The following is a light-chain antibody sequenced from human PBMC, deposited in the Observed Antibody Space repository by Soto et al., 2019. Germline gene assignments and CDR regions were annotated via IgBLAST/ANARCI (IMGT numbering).Light chain of an antibody. J-gene: IGKJ1*01. CDR3: LQATNWPWT. Sequence: DTVMTQSPLSLSVPLGQSASISCRSSQSLLYSDGDTYLNWYHQRPGQSPRRLIHKVSQRDSGVPDRISGSGSGTGFTLEISRVEAEDVGVYYCLQATNWPWTFGQGTKVDI. V-gene: IGKV2-30*01. CDR2: KVS. CDR1: QSLLYSDGDTY.